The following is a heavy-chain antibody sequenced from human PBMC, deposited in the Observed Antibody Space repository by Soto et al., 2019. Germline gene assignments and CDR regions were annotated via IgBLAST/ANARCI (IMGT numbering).Heavy chain of an antibody. CDR1: GFTFDDYA. V-gene: IGHV3-9*01. D-gene: IGHD3-16*01. CDR2: ISWNSGSI. CDR3: AKDRVPLWPLTDSNWFDP. Sequence: EVQLVESGGGLVQPGRSLRLSCAASGFTFDDYAMHWVRQAPGKGLEWVSGISWNSGSIGYADSVKGRFTISRDNAKNSLYLQMNSLRAEDTALYYCAKDRVPLWPLTDSNWFDPWGQGTLVTVSS. J-gene: IGHJ5*02.